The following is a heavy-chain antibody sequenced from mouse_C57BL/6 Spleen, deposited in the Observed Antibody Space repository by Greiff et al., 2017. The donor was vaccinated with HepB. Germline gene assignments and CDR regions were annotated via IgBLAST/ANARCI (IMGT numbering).Heavy chain of an antibody. CDR1: GFTFSDYY. D-gene: IGHD3-3*01. CDR2: INYDGSST. Sequence: EVQLVESEGGLVQPGSSMKLSCTASGFTFSDYYMAWVRQVPEKGLEWVANINYDGSSTYYLDSLKSRFIISRDNAKNILYLQMSSLKSEDTATYYCARGGGWGLFDYWGQGTTLTVSS. J-gene: IGHJ2*01. V-gene: IGHV5-16*01. CDR3: ARGGGWGLFDY.